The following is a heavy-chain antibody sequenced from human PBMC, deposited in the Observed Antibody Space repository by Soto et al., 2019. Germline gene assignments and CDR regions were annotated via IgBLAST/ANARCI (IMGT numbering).Heavy chain of an antibody. CDR2: ISYDGSNK. CDR3: AKEGGSYSVYFDY. CDR1: GFTFSSYG. D-gene: IGHD1-26*01. J-gene: IGHJ4*02. V-gene: IGHV3-30*18. Sequence: GGSLRLSCAASGFTFSSYGMHWVRQAPGKGLEWVAVISYDGSNKYYADSVKGRSTISRDNSKNTLYLQMNSLRAEDTAVYYCAKEGGSYSVYFDYWGQGT.